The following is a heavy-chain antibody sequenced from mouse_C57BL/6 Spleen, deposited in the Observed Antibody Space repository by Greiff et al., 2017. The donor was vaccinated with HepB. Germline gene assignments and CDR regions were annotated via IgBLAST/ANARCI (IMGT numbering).Heavy chain of an antibody. CDR1: GYTFTDYN. J-gene: IGHJ4*01. Sequence: EVQLQQSGPELVKPGASVKIPCKASGYTFTDYNMDWVKQSHGKSLEWIGDINPNNGGTIYNQKFKGKATLTVDKSSSTAYMELRSLTSEDTAVYYCARPSTVVAKGAMDYWGQGTSVTVSS. D-gene: IGHD1-1*01. CDR3: ARPSTVVAKGAMDY. V-gene: IGHV1-18*01. CDR2: INPNNGGT.